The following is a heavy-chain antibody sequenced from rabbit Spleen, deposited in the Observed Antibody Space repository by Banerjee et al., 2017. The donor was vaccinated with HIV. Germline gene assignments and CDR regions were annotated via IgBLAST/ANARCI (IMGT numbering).Heavy chain of an antibody. J-gene: IGHJ3*01. V-gene: IGHV1S47*01. D-gene: IGHD1-1*01. Sequence: QEQLEESGGGLVKPEGSLTLTCKASGFSFSDRDVMCWVRQAPGKGLEWIACINTATGKAVYASWAKGRFTITRSTSLNTVTLQLTSLIAADTATYFCARVPVSENYWLTRLELWGPGTLVTVS. CDR1: GFSFSDRDV. CDR2: INTATGKA. CDR3: ARVPVSENYWLTRLEL.